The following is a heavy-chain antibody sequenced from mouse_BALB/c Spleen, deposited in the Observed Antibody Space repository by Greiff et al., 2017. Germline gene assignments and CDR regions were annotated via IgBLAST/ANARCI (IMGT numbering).Heavy chain of an antibody. D-gene: IGHD1-1*01. CDR1: GFNIKDTY. J-gene: IGHJ4*01. CDR3: ARSDYYGSSYREMDY. V-gene: IGHV14-3*02. Sequence: VQLQQSGAELVKPGASVKLSCTASGFNIKDTYMHWVKQRPEQGLEWIGRIDPANGNTKYDPKFQGKATITADKSSRTAYMQLSRLTSEDSAVYFCARSDYYGSSYREMDYWGQGTSVTVSS. CDR2: IDPANGNT.